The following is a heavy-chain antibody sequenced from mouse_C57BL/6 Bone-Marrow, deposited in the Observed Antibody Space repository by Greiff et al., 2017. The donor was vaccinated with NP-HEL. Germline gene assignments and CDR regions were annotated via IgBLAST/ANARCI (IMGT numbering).Heavy chain of an antibody. Sequence: EVKLVESGGGLVKPGGSLKLSCAASGFTFSSYAMSWVRQTPEKRLEWVATISDGGSYTYYPDNVKGRFTISRDNAKNNLYLQMSHLKSEDTAMYYCARGYGYDAAWFAYWGQGTLVTVSA. CDR3: ARGYGYDAAWFAY. CDR2: ISDGGSYT. D-gene: IGHD2-2*01. CDR1: GFTFSSYA. J-gene: IGHJ3*01. V-gene: IGHV5-4*03.